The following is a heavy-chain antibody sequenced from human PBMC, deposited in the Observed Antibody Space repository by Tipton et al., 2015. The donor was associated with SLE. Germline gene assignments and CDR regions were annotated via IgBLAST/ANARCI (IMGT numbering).Heavy chain of an antibody. CDR1: GGSISSTTFY. CDR3: ARQPVYYYYYMDV. J-gene: IGHJ6*03. CDR2: IHYSGST. V-gene: IGHV4-31*03. Sequence: TLSLTCTVSGGSISSTTFYWSWIRENPGKGLEWIGYIHYSGSTFYNPSLKSRVTISVDTSKNQFSLKLSSVTAADTAVYYCARQPVYYYYYMDVWGKGTTVTVSS.